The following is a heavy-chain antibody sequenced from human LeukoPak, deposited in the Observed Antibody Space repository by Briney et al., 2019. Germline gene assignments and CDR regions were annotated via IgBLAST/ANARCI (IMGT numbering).Heavy chain of an antibody. CDR2: IWYDGSNE. V-gene: IGHV3-33*01. Sequence: GGSLRLSCAASGFTFNSYGMHWVRQAPGKGLEWVAVIWYDGSNEYYADSVKGRFTISRDNSKNTLYLQMNSLRAEDAAVYYCAGDYGEYYYCMDVWGQGTTVTVSS. CDR3: AGDYGEYYYCMDV. D-gene: IGHD4-17*01. J-gene: IGHJ6*02. CDR1: GFTFNSYG.